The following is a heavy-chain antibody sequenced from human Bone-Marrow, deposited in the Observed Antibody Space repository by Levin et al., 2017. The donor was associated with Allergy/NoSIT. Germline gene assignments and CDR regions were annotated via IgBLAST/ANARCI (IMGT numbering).Heavy chain of an antibody. CDR1: GGSISNYF. Sequence: ESLKISCTVSGGSISNYFWSWVRQPPGKGLEWIGYIYYAGNTNYNPSLKGRVTISLDASKSQFSLQLTSVTAADTAVYYCVRETRSGTRPDKNWFDPWGQGTLVTVSS. V-gene: IGHV4-59*01. D-gene: IGHD1-26*01. J-gene: IGHJ5*02. CDR2: IYYAGNT. CDR3: VRETRSGTRPDKNWFDP.